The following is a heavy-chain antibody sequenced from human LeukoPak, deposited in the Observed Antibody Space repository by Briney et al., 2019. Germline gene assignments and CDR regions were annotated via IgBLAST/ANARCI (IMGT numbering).Heavy chain of an antibody. Sequence: SETLSLTCTVSGGSISSHYWSWIRQPPGKGLEWIGYIYYSGSTNYNPSLKSRVTISVDTSKNQFSLKLSSVTAADTAVYYCARGYDAFDIWGQGTMVTVPS. V-gene: IGHV4-59*11. CDR3: ARGYDAFDI. CDR1: GGSISSHY. J-gene: IGHJ3*02. CDR2: IYYSGST.